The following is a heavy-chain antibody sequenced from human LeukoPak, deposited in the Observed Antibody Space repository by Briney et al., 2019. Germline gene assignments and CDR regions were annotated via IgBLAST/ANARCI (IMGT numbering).Heavy chain of an antibody. CDR3: AELGITMIGGV. Sequence: GGSLRLACAASGFTFSSYEMNWVRQAPGKGLEWVSYISSSGSTIYYADSVKGRFTISRDHAKNSLYLQMNSLRAEDTAVYYCAELGITMIGGVWGKGTTVTISS. CDR2: ISSSGSTI. CDR1: GFTFSSYE. D-gene: IGHD3-10*02. J-gene: IGHJ6*04. V-gene: IGHV3-48*03.